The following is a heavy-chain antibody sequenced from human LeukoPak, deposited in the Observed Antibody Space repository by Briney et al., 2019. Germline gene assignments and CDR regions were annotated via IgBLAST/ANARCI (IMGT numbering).Heavy chain of an antibody. Sequence: PGRSLRLSCAASGFTFSSYGMHWVRQAPGKGLEWVAVISYDGSNKCYADSVKGRFTISRDNSKNTLYLQMNSLRAEDTAVYYCAKEGWELHLYYFDYWGQGTLVTVSS. D-gene: IGHD1-26*01. CDR1: GFTFSSYG. CDR2: ISYDGSNK. J-gene: IGHJ4*02. CDR3: AKEGWELHLYYFDY. V-gene: IGHV3-30*18.